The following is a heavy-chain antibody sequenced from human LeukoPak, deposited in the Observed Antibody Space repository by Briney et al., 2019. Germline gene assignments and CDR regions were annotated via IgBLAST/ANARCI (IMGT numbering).Heavy chain of an antibody. CDR1: GFTFSSYA. J-gene: IGHJ4*02. Sequence: GGSLRLSCSASGFTFSSYAMHWVRQAPGKGLEWVAVISYDGSNKYYADSVKGRFTISRDNSKNTLYLQMNSLRAEDTAVYYCARHSGSYDYWGQGTLVTVSS. D-gene: IGHD1-26*01. CDR3: ARHSGSYDY. V-gene: IGHV3-30-3*01. CDR2: ISYDGSNK.